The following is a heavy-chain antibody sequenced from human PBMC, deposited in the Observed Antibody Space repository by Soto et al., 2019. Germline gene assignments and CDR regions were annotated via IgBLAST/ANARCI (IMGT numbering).Heavy chain of an antibody. Sequence: ASVKVSCKASGGTFSSYAISWVRQAPGQGLEWMGGIIPIFGTANYAQKFQGRVTITADESTSTAYMELSSLRSEDTAVYYCARSKTMVRGVITYYYYGMDVWGQGTTVTVSS. D-gene: IGHD3-10*01. J-gene: IGHJ6*02. CDR3: ARSKTMVRGVITYYYYGMDV. CDR2: IIPIFGTA. CDR1: GGTFSSYA. V-gene: IGHV1-69*13.